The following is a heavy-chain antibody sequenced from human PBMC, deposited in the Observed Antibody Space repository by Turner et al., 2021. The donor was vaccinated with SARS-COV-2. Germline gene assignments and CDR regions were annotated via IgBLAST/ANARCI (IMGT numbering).Heavy chain of an antibody. J-gene: IGHJ4*02. CDR2: ISGSGGST. CDR1: GFTFSSYA. V-gene: IGHV3-23*01. Sequence: EVQLLESGGGLVQPGGSLRLSCAASGFTFSSYAMSWVRQAPGKGLEWVLAISGSGGSTYYADSVKGRFTISGDNSKNTLYLQMNSLRAEDTAVYYCAKPPGEQWLVLALVFDYWGQGTLVTVSS. CDR3: AKPPGEQWLVLALVFDY. D-gene: IGHD6-19*01.